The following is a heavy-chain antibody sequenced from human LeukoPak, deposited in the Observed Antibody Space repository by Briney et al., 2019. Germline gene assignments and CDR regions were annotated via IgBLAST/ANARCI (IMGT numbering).Heavy chain of an antibody. CDR3: ARVSSSTSCYTENFDY. Sequence: WGSLRLSCAASGFTFSDYYMSWIRQAPGKGLEWVSYISSSGSTIYYADSVKGRFTISRDNAKNSLYLQMNSLRAEDTAVYYCARVSSSTSCYTENFDYWGQGTPVTVSS. J-gene: IGHJ4*02. CDR2: ISSSGSTI. D-gene: IGHD2-2*02. CDR1: GFTFSDYY. V-gene: IGHV3-11*04.